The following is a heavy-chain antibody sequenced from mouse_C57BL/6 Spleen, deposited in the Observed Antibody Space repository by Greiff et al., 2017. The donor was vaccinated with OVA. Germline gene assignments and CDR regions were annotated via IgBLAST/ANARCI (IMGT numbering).Heavy chain of an antibody. CDR1: GYTFTSYG. J-gene: IGHJ4*01. V-gene: IGHV1-81*01. D-gene: IGHD2-12*01. CDR2: IYPRSGNT. Sequence: VQGVESGAELARPGASVKLSCKASGYTFTSYGISWVKQRTGQGLEWIGEIYPRSGNTYYNEKFKGKATLTADKSSSTAYMELRSLTSEDSAVYFCARYCYDAYAMDYWGQGTSVTVSS. CDR3: ARYCYDAYAMDY.